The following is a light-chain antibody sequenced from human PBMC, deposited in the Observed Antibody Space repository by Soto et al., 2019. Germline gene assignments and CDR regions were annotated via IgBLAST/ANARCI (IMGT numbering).Light chain of an antibody. Sequence: EIVLTQSPGTLSVSPGERVTLSCRASQSVSSNYLAWYQQRPGQAPRLVIFGASYRATGIPDRFSGSGSGTDFALTLSRLEPEDFAVYYCQQYSSSPPEFTFGPGTKVDSK. V-gene: IGKV3-20*01. CDR3: QQYSSSPPEFT. CDR1: QSVSSNY. J-gene: IGKJ3*01. CDR2: GAS.